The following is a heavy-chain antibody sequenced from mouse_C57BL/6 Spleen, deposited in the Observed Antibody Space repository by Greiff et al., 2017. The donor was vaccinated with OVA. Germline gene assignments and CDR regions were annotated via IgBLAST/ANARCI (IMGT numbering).Heavy chain of an antibody. V-gene: IGHV2-2*01. Sequence: QVHVKQSGPGLVQPSQSLSITCTVSGFSLTSYGVHWVRQSPGKGLEWLGVIWSGGSTDYNAAFISRLSISKDNSKSQVFFKMNSLQADDTAIYYCASNYYYGSSYYFDYWGQGTTLTVSS. CDR1: GFSLTSYG. D-gene: IGHD1-1*01. CDR2: IWSGGST. J-gene: IGHJ2*01. CDR3: ASNYYYGSSYYFDY.